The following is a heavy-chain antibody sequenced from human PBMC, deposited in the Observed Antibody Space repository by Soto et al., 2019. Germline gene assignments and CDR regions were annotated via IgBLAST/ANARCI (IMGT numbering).Heavy chain of an antibody. CDR3: ARKTSTIFGVAHTMDV. J-gene: IGHJ6*02. Sequence: TGGSLRLSCAASGFTFSSYSMNWVRQATGKGLEWVSYISSSSSTIYYADSVKGRFTISRDNAKNSLYLQMNSLRDEDTAVYYCARKTSTIFGVAHTMDVWGQGTTVTVSS. CDR2: ISSSSSTI. CDR1: GFTFSSYS. V-gene: IGHV3-48*02. D-gene: IGHD3-3*01.